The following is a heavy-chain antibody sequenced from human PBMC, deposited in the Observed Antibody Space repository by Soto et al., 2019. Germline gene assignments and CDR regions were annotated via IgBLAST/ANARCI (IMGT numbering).Heavy chain of an antibody. D-gene: IGHD5-18*01. V-gene: IGHV3-30*18. CDR2: ISYDGSNK. J-gene: IGHJ5*02. CDR3: AKDAEYSYRFDP. CDR1: GFTFSSYG. Sequence: GGSLRLSCAASGFTFSSYGMHWVRQAPGKGLEWVAVISYDGSNKYYADSVKGRFTISRDNSKNTLYLQMNSLRAEDAAVYYCAKDAEYSYRFDPWGQGTLVTVSS.